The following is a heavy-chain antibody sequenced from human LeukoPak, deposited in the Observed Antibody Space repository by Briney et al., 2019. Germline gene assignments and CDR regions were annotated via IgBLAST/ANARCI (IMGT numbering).Heavy chain of an antibody. CDR3: ARERKEGYCSSTSCSFSPWFDP. D-gene: IGHD2-2*01. CDR1: GGSISSYY. CDR2: IYYSGST. V-gene: IGHV4-59*12. Sequence: SETLSLTCTVSGGSISSYYWSWIRQPPGKGLEWIGYIYYSGSTNYNPSLKSRVTISVDTSKNQFSLKLSSVTAADTAVYYCARERKEGYCSSTSCSFSPWFDPWGQGTLVTVPS. J-gene: IGHJ5*02.